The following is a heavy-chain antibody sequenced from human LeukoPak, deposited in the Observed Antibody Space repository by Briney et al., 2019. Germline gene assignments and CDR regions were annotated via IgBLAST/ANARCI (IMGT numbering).Heavy chain of an antibody. CDR2: IKPNSGGT. CDR1: GYTFTGYY. Sequence: ASVNVSCKASGYTFTGYYMHWVRQAPGQGLEWMGWIKPNSGGTNYAQKFQGRVTMTRDTSINTAYMELSRLTSDDTAVYYCASYSSSSPFDYWGQGTLVTVSS. J-gene: IGHJ4*02. V-gene: IGHV1-2*02. D-gene: IGHD6-6*01. CDR3: ASYSSSSPFDY.